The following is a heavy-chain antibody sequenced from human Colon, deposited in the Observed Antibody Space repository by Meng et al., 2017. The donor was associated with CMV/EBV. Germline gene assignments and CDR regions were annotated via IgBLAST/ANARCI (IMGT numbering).Heavy chain of an antibody. Sequence: VPLVQRGAEVKKPGASVKFSCNTSGYTFTNFGISWVRQAPGQGLEWMAYISPYNGDTNYAQRFQGRVALTTDTSTSTVYMELGSLTSDDTAMYYCARELARGGYWGQGTLVTVSS. CDR1: GYTFTNFG. CDR3: ARELARGGY. J-gene: IGHJ4*02. V-gene: IGHV1-18*01. CDR2: ISPYNGDT.